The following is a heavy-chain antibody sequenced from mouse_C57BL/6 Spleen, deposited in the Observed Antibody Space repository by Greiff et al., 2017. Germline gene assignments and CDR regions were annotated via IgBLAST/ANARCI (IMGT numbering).Heavy chain of an antibody. CDR2: ISYDGSN. CDR3: ARALTGTDYFDY. Sequence: EVQRVESGPGLVKPSQSLSLTCSVTGYSITSGYYWNWIRQFPGNKLEWMGYISYDGSNNYNPSLKNRISITRDTSKNQFFLKLNSVTTEDTATYYCARALTGTDYFDYWGQGTTLTVSS. J-gene: IGHJ2*01. CDR1: GYSITSGYY. D-gene: IGHD4-1*01. V-gene: IGHV3-6*01.